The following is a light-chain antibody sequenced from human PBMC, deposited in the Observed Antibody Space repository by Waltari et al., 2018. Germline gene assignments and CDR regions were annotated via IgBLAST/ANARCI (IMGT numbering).Light chain of an antibody. Sequence: DIQMTQSPSSLSASVGDRVTITCRTSQNIDRYLNWYQHKPGKAPKLLIFGASNLQSGVPSRFNGSGSGTDFTLTISTLQPDDFATYYCQQSFSPAGVFGGGTKVEI. CDR2: GAS. V-gene: IGKV1-39*01. CDR1: QNIDRY. J-gene: IGKJ4*01. CDR3: QQSFSPAGV.